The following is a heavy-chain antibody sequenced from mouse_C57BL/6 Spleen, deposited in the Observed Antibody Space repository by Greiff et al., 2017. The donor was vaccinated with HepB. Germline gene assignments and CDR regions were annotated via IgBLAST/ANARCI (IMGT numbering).Heavy chain of an antibody. D-gene: IGHD1-1*01. CDR2: IFPGSGST. V-gene: IGHV1-75*01. J-gene: IGHJ4*01. Sequence: VQLQQSGPELVKPGASVKISCKASGYTFTDYYINWVKQRPGQGLEWIGWIFPGSGSTYYNEKFKGKATLTVDKSSSTAYMLLSSLTSEDSAVYFCARRDYYGSSSYYAMDYWGQGTSVTVSS. CDR1: GYTFTDYY. CDR3: ARRDYYGSSSYYAMDY.